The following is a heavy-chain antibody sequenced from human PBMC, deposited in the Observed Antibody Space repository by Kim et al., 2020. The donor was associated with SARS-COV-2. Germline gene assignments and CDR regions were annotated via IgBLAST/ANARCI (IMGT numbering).Heavy chain of an antibody. Sequence: LSLTCAASGFRFRYANMNWVRQAPGKGLEWISYISFSSGTIYYADSVKGRFPVSRDNARDSMFLQRNSLKEDDTALYFCARGFCTAGACYASDFWGQGTQPTV. D-gene: IGHD2-8*02. J-gene: IGHJ4*02. CDR2: ISFSSGTI. CDR1: GFRFRYAN. V-gene: IGHV3-48*02. CDR3: ARGFCTAGACYASDF.